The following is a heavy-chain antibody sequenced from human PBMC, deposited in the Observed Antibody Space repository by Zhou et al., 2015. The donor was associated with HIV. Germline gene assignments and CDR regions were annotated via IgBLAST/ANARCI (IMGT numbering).Heavy chain of an antibody. J-gene: IGHJ4*02. CDR3: ARRSDYDFWSGYFDY. V-gene: IGHV1-18*01. CDR1: GYTFTSYG. Sequence: QVQLVQSGAEVKKPGSSVKVSCKASGYTFTSYGISWVRQAPGQGLEWMGWISAYNGNTNYAQKLQGRVTMTTDTSTSTAYMELRSLRSDDTAVYYCARRSDYDFWSGYFDYWGQGTLVTVSS. D-gene: IGHD3-3*01. CDR2: ISAYNGNT.